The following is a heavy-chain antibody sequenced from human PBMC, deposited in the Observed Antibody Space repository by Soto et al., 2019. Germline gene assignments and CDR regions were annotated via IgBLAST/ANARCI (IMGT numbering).Heavy chain of an antibody. CDR2: VYPDDSDI. CDR1: GYSFGNFW. J-gene: IGHJ3*02. Sequence: EVQLVQSGAEVKKPGESLKISCKGSGYSFGNFWIAWVRQMPGKGLEWMGIVYPDDSDIRYSPSFQGQVAISADKSVSTAYLDLMTLRAADPAIFYWGKTLVGGGALDIWGQGTVVTVSS. D-gene: IGHD1-26*01. CDR3: GKTLVGGGALDI. V-gene: IGHV5-51*01.